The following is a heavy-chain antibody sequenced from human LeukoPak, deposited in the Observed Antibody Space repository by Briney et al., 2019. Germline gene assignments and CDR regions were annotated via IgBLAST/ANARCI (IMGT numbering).Heavy chain of an antibody. CDR1: GGTFSSYA. Sequence: EASVNVSCKASGGTFSSYAISWVRQAPGQGLEWMGGIIPIFGTANYAQKFQGRVTITADESTSTAYMELSSLRSEDTAVYYCARWHDSSGAFDYWGQGTLVTVSS. V-gene: IGHV1-69*13. CDR2: IIPIFGTA. D-gene: IGHD3-22*01. J-gene: IGHJ4*02. CDR3: ARWHDSSGAFDY.